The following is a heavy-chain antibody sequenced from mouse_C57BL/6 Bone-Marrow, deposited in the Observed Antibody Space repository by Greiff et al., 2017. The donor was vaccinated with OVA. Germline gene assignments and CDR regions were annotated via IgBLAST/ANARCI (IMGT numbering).Heavy chain of an antibody. CDR2: IDPENGDT. CDR1: GFNIKDDY. V-gene: IGHV14-4*01. D-gene: IGHD2-2*01. J-gene: IGHJ4*01. CDR3: TRPPMVTTNYYAMDY. Sequence: VQLQQSGAELVRPGASVKLSCTASGFNIKDDYMHWVKQRPEQGLEWIGWIDPENGDTEYASKFQGKATITADTASNTAYLQRSSLTSEDTAVYYCTRPPMVTTNYYAMDYWGQGTSVTVSS.